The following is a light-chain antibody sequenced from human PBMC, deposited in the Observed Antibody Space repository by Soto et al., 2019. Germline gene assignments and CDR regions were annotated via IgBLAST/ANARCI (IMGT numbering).Light chain of an antibody. J-gene: IGLJ3*02. V-gene: IGLV2-8*01. CDR3: SSYTGSNTWV. CDR1: SSDVGGYNY. Sequence: QSALTQPPSASGSPGQSVTISCTGTSSDVGGYNYVSWYQQHPGKAPKVMIYEVIKRPSGVPDRFSGSKSGNTASLTVSGLQAEDEGDYYCSSYTGSNTWVFGGGTKLTVL. CDR2: EVI.